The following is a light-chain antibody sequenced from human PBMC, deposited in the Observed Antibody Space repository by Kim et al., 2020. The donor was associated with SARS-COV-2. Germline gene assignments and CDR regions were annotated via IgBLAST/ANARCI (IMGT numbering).Light chain of an antibody. CDR1: QSISSW. J-gene: IGKJ1*01. CDR3: QQYNSYPWT. V-gene: IGKV1-5*01. Sequence: AAVGERVTITCRASQSISSWLAVYQQKPGKAPKLLIYGASRVESGVPSRFSGSGSGTEFTLTISSLQPDDFATYYCQQYNSYPWTFGQGTKVDIK. CDR2: GAS.